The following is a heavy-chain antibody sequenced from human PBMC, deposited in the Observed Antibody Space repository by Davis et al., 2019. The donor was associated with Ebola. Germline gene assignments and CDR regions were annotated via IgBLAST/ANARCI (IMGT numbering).Heavy chain of an antibody. Sequence: GESLKISCAAPGFTFSSYAIHWVRQAPVKGLEWVAVTSYDGSTKFYADSVKGRFTISRDKSKKTVFLQMNSLSPEDTAMYYCARDSGYRTGWFDHWGQGTLVTVS. J-gene: IGHJ5*02. D-gene: IGHD6-13*01. V-gene: IGHV3-30-3*01. CDR2: TSYDGSTK. CDR1: GFTFSSYA. CDR3: ARDSGYRTGWFDH.